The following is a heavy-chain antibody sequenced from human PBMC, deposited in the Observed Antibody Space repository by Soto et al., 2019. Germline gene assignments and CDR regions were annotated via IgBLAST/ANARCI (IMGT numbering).Heavy chain of an antibody. J-gene: IGHJ6*02. CDR1: GGTFSSYT. Sequence: QVQLVQSGAEVKKPGSSVKVSCKASGGTFSSYTISWVRQAPGQGLEWMGRIIPILGIANYAQKFQGRVTINADKSSRTAYMELSSLRSEDTAVYYCARLRDSDGMDVWGQGPTVTVSS. V-gene: IGHV1-69*02. CDR3: ARLRDSDGMDV. CDR2: IIPILGIA. D-gene: IGHD1-26*01.